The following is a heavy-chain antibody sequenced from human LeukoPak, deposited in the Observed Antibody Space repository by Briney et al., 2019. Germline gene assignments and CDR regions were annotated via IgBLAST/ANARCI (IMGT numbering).Heavy chain of an antibody. Sequence: SQTLSLTCTVSGGSISSGDYYWSWIRQPPAKGLEWIGYMYYSGSTYYNPSLKSRVTISVDTSKNQFSLKLSSVTAADTAVYYCARGLNYDILTGYYNKWFDPWGQGTLVTVSS. CDR3: ARGLNYDILTGYYNKWFDP. D-gene: IGHD3-9*01. V-gene: IGHV4-30-4*01. CDR1: GGSISSGDYY. CDR2: MYYSGST. J-gene: IGHJ5*02.